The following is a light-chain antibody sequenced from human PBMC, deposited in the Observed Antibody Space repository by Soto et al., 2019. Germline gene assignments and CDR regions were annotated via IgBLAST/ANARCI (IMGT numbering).Light chain of an antibody. V-gene: IGLV2-23*01. J-gene: IGLJ1*01. CDR1: RSDVGSYNL. CDR3: WSYAGSSSPYV. CDR2: EGS. Sequence: QSALTQPASVSGSPGQSITISCTGTRSDVGSYNLVSWYQQHPGKAPKLMIYEGSKRPSGVSNRFSGSKSGNTASLTISGLQAEDEADYYCWSYAGSSSPYVFGTGTKVTVL.